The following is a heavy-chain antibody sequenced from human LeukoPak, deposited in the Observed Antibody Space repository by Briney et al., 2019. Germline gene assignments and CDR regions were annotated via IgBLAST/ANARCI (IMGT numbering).Heavy chain of an antibody. J-gene: IGHJ6*03. V-gene: IGHV1-2*02. CDR2: INPNSGST. CDR3: ARIYCSSTSCAGCHMDV. D-gene: IGHD2-2*01. Sequence: ASVKVSCKASGYTFTDYYMHWVRQAPGQGLEWMGWINPNSGSTNYVQKFQGRVTLTRDTSISTVYMELSRLRSDDTAVYYCARIYCSSTSCAGCHMDVWGKGTTVTVSS. CDR1: GYTFTDYY.